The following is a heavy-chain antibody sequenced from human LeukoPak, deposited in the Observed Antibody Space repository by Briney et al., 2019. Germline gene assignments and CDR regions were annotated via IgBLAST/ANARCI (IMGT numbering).Heavy chain of an antibody. CDR3: SKDPNGDYVGAFDM. V-gene: IGHV3-23*01. Sequence: GGSLILSCTASGLTFSNYATTWVRQAPGKGLEWVSSIIGSGRGTYYADSVKGRFSVSRDNSQNTVFLHMNSLRADDTALYYCSKDPNGDYVGAFDMWGPGTMVTVSS. CDR1: GLTFSNYA. J-gene: IGHJ3*02. CDR2: IIGSGRGT. D-gene: IGHD4-17*01.